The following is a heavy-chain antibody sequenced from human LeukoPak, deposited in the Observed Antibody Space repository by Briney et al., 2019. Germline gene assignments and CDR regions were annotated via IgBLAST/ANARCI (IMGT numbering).Heavy chain of an antibody. J-gene: IGHJ5*02. CDR1: GFTFSTYI. D-gene: IGHD2-21*02. CDR2: ISSGSSFI. Sequence: GGSLRLSCAASGFTFSTYIMNWVRQAPGKGLEWVSSISSGSSFIYYADSLKGRFTISRDNAKNTLYLRMNSLRVEDTAVYYCVRDKEVVTGIGWFDPWGQGTLVTVSS. V-gene: IGHV3-21*01. CDR3: VRDKEVVTGIGWFDP.